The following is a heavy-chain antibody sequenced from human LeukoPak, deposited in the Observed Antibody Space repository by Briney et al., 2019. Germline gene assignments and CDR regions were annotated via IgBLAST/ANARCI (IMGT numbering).Heavy chain of an antibody. Sequence: ASVKVSCKASGYTFTGYYMRWVRQAPGQGLEGMGWINPNSGGTNYAQKFQGRVTMTRDTSISTAYMELSRLRSDDTAVYYCAKGSDIVATIGGSGYYYMDVWGKGTTVTVSS. J-gene: IGHJ6*03. D-gene: IGHD5-12*01. V-gene: IGHV1-2*02. CDR2: INPNSGGT. CDR1: GYTFTGYY. CDR3: AKGSDIVATIGGSGYYYMDV.